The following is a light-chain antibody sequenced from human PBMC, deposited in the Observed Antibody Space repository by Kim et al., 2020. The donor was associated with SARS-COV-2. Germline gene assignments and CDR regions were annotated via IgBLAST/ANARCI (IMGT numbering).Light chain of an antibody. CDR1: QSVDNN. J-gene: IGKJ5*01. CDR2: GAS. CDR3: KQFYNWPPIT. V-gene: IGKV3-15*01. Sequence: PGKRATLSSRASQSVDNNVAWYQKKPGQAPRLLLYGASTRATGIPARFSGSGSGTEFTLTISSLQSEDVAVYYCKQFYNWPPITFGQGTRLEIK.